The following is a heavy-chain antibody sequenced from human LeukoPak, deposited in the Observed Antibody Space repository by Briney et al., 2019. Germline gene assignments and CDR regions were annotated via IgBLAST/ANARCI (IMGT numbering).Heavy chain of an antibody. V-gene: IGHV4-39*02. D-gene: IGHD1-26*01. CDR1: SGSIKFSSYY. J-gene: IGHJ4*02. Sequence: SETLSLTCTVSSGSIKFSSYYWSWVRQPPGKGLEWIGSIYYTGSTYYNSSLKSRVTISVDTSKNQFSLNLTSVTASDTAVYYCAGERGPYYHYFDYWGQGTLVTVS. CDR2: IYYTGST. CDR3: AGERGPYYHYFDY.